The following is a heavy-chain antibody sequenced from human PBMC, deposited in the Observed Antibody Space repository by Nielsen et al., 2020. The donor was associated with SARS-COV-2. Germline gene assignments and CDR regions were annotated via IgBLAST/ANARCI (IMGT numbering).Heavy chain of an antibody. CDR2: IYYSGST. CDR3: ARVGSISRDYYYMDV. D-gene: IGHD2-21*01. V-gene: IGHV4-31*03. J-gene: IGHJ6*03. CDR1: GGSISSGGYY. Sequence: LRLSCTVSGGSISSGGYYWSWIRQHPGKGLEWIGYIYYSGSTYYNPSLKSRVTISVDTSKNQFSLKLSSVTAADTDVYYCARVGSISRDYYYMDVWGKGTTVTVSS.